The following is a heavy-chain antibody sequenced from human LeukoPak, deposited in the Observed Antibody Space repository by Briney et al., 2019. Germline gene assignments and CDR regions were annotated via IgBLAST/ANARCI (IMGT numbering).Heavy chain of an antibody. CDR3: VKEPAGTAAGTAFDY. CDR1: GFTFNSYV. Sequence: TGGSLRLSCAASGFTFNSYVMHWVRQAPGKGLEWVACIHYDGSNQYYADSVKGRFTISRDSSKNTLYLQMNSLRDEDTAVYYCVKEPAGTAAGTAFDYWGLGALVTVSS. V-gene: IGHV3-30*02. J-gene: IGHJ4*02. D-gene: IGHD6-13*01. CDR2: IHYDGSNQ.